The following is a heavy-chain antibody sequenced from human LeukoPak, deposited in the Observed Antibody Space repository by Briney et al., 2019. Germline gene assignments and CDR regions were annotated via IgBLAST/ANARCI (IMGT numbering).Heavy chain of an antibody. D-gene: IGHD1-26*01. CDR2: IYTSGST. CDR1: GGSISSYY. V-gene: IGHV4-4*07. CDR3: ARGPRWELLPYYYYYYMDV. J-gene: IGHJ6*03. Sequence: KPSETLSLTCTVSGGSISSYYWSWIRQPAGKGLEWIGRIYTSGSTNYNPSLKSRVTMSVDTSKNQFSLKLSSVTAADTAVYYCARGPRWELLPYYYYYYMDVWGKGTTVTISS.